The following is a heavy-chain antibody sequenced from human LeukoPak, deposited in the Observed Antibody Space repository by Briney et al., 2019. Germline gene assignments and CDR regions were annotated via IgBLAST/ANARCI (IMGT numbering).Heavy chain of an antibody. V-gene: IGHV3-15*01. J-gene: IGHJ4*02. D-gene: IGHD3-22*01. CDR2: IKSKTDGGTT. Sequence: PGGSLRLSCAASGFTFSNAWMSWVRQAPGKGVEGVGRIKSKTDGGTTDYAAPVKGRFTISRDDSKNTLYLQMNGLKTEDTAVYYCTTIYDSSGYCVYWGQGTLVTVSS. CDR3: TTIYDSSGYCVY. CDR1: GFTFSNAW.